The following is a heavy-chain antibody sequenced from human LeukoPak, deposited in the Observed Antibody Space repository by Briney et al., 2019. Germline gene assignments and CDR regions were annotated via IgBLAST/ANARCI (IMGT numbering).Heavy chain of an antibody. CDR3: AKGSLYYYDIGGYRYFDY. V-gene: IGHV3-23*01. J-gene: IGHJ4*02. Sequence: GGSLRLSCAASGFTFSSYAMSWVRQAPGKGLEWVSSVSGSGGSTYYADSVKGRLTISRDNSKNTLYLQMNSLRAEDTAVYYCAKGSLYYYDIGGYRYFDYWGQGTLVTVSS. D-gene: IGHD3-22*01. CDR1: GFTFSSYA. CDR2: VSGSGGST.